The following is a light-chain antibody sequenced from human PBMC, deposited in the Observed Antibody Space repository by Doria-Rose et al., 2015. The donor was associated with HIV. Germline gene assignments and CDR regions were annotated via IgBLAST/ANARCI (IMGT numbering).Light chain of an antibody. CDR1: SSNIGAGYD. CDR2: GTT. V-gene: IGLV1-40*01. J-gene: IGLJ2*01. CDR3: QSYDSSLSGSQV. Sequence: TVFCTGGSSNIGAGYDVHWYQQLPRTAPKLLIYGTTNRPSGVPDRFSGSKSGTSASLAITGLRAEDEADYYCQSYDSSLSGSQVFGGGTKLTVL.